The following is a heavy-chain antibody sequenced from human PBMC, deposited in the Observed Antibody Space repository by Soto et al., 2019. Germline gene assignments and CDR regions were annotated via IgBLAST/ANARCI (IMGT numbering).Heavy chain of an antibody. CDR3: ARDLISINREGGGFDY. V-gene: IGHV4-30-4*01. J-gene: IGHJ4*02. CDR2: IYYSGST. D-gene: IGHD3-3*02. CDR1: GGSISSGDYY. Sequence: QVQLQESGPGLVKPSQTLSLTCTVSGGSISSGDYYWSWTRQPPGKGLEWIGYIYYSGSTYYNPSLKSRVTISVDTSKNQFSLKLSSVTAADTAVYYCARDLISINREGGGFDYWGQGTLVTVSS.